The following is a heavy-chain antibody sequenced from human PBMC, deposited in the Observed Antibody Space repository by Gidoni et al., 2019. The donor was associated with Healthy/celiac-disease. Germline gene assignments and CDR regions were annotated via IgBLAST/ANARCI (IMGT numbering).Heavy chain of an antibody. CDR3: ARVGVAAAGTHFDY. Sequence: QVQLVESGGGVVQPGRSLRLSCAASGFTFSSYAMQWVRQAPGKGLEWVAVISYDGSNKYYADSVKVRFTISRDNSKNTLYLQMNSLRAEDTAVYYCARVGVAAAGTHFDYWGQGTLVTVSS. V-gene: IGHV3-30-3*01. CDR2: ISYDGSNK. J-gene: IGHJ4*02. CDR1: GFTFSSYA. D-gene: IGHD6-13*01.